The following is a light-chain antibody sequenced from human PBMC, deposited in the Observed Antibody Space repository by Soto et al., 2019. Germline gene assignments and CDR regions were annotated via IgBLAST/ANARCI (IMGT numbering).Light chain of an antibody. CDR2: DAS. Sequence: EIVLTQSPATLSLSPGERATLSCRASQSITSYLAWYQQKPGQAPRLLISDASNRATGVPARFSGSGSGTDFTLTISSLEPEDFAFYYCQQRYSWPRAFGGGTKVEIK. J-gene: IGKJ4*01. CDR3: QQRYSWPRA. CDR1: QSITSY. V-gene: IGKV3-11*01.